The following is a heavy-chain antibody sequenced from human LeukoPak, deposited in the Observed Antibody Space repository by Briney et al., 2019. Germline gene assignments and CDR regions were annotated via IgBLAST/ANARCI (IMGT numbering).Heavy chain of an antibody. CDR3: ARGIGYYGSGSYLYY. V-gene: IGHV4-34*01. CDR2: INHSGST. Sequence: SETLSLTCAVYGGSFSGYYWSWIRQPPGKGLEWIGEINHSGSTNYNPSLKSRVTISVDTSKNQFSLKLSPVTAADTAVYYCARGIGYYGSGSYLYYWGQGTLVTVSS. J-gene: IGHJ4*02. D-gene: IGHD3-10*01. CDR1: GGSFSGYY.